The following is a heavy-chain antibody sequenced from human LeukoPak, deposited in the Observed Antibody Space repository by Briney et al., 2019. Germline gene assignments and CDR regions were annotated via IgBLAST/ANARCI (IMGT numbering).Heavy chain of an antibody. CDR1: GVSFSGYY. CDR3: ARHAVGATTSETYNWFDP. D-gene: IGHD1-26*01. V-gene: IGHV4-34*01. Sequence: PSETLSLTCAVYGVSFSGYYWSWIRQPPGKGLEWIGEINHSGSTNYNPSLKSRVTISVDTSKNQFSLKLSSVTAADTAVYYCARHAVGATTSETYNWFDPWGQGTLVTVSS. CDR2: INHSGST. J-gene: IGHJ5*02.